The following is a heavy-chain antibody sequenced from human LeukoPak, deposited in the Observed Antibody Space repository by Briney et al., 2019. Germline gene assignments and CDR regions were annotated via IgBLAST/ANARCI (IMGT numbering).Heavy chain of an antibody. D-gene: IGHD4-11*01. J-gene: IGHJ4*02. CDR2: ISGSGGST. V-gene: IGHV3-23*01. Sequence: GGSLRLSCAASGFTFSSSAVSWVRQAPGKGLEWVSAISGSGGSTYYADSVKGRFTISRDNSNNTLYLQMNSLRAEDTAVYYCAKGDYSNYFDYWGQGTLVTVSS. CDR1: GFTFSSSA. CDR3: AKGDYSNYFDY.